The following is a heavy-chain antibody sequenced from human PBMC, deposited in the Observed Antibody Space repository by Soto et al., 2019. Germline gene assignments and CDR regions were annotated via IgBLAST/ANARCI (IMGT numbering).Heavy chain of an antibody. CDR2: IYWDDDK. CDR3: VNRLERYYGSESYIPAVSKVSPGTYYFDY. D-gene: IGHD3-10*01. V-gene: IGHV2-5*02. Sequence: QITLKESGPTLVKPTQTLTLTCTFSGFSLSTSGVGVGWIRQPPGKALEWLALIYWDDDKRYSPSLKIRLTTTKGHSKNRVVLTMTNMHPVETAKYYCVNRLERYYGSESYIPAVSKVSPGTYYFDYWGQGTLVTVSS. CDR1: GFSLSTSGVG. J-gene: IGHJ4*02.